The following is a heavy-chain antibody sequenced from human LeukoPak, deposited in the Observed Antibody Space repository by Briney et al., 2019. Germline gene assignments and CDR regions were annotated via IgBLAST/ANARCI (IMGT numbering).Heavy chain of an antibody. V-gene: IGHV4-4*07. CDR2: IFSSGII. CDR1: GASISSDL. D-gene: IGHD6-13*01. J-gene: IGHJ4*02. CDR3: AREGGSSRNFDY. Sequence: SETLSLTCNVSGASISSDLWSWIRQPAGKGLEWVGRIFSSGIINYNPSLKSRLTMPVDTAKNQFSLNLSSVTAADTAVYYCAREGGSSRNFDYWGQGTLVTVSS.